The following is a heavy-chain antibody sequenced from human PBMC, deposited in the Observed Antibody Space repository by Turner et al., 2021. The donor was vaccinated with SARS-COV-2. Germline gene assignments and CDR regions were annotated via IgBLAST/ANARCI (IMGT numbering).Heavy chain of an antibody. J-gene: IGHJ4*02. CDR3: ATDPLGWAGYDY. V-gene: IGHV1-24*01. D-gene: IGHD6-25*01. CDR1: GYTLTEIF. CDR2: FDPEDRET. Sequence: QVQLVQSGAEMTKPGASVKVSCTVSGYTLTEIFIHWVRQAPGKGLEWMGGFDPEDRETIYAQKFQGRVTMTEDTSTDIAYMELSSLSSDDTAVYYCATDPLGWAGYDYWGQGTLVTVSS.